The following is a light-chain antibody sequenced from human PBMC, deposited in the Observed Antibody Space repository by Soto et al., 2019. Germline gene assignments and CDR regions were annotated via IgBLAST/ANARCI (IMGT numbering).Light chain of an antibody. V-gene: IGLV2-14*01. CDR3: SSYTTSSNYV. J-gene: IGLJ1*01. Sequence: LTQPASVSGSPGQSITISCTGTSSDVGSYNFVSWYQQLPGKAPKLMIYEVSNRPSGVSNRFSGSKSGNTASLTISGLQAEDEADYYCSSYTTSSNYVFGSGTKVT. CDR1: SSDVGSYNF. CDR2: EVS.